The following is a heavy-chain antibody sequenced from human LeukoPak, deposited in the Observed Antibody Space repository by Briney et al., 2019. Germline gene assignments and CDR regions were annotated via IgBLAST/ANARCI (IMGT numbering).Heavy chain of an antibody. J-gene: IGHJ5*02. D-gene: IGHD2-2*02. CDR2: FDPEDGET. V-gene: IGHV1-24*01. CDR3: ATVNSRYHQPLYEPLVVFDP. CDR1: GYTLTELS. Sequence: ASAKVSCKVSGYTLTELSMHWVRQAPGKGLEWMGGFDPEDGETIYAQKFQGRVTMTEDTSTDTAYMELSNLRSEDTAVYYCATVNSRYHQPLYEPLVVFDPWGQGTLVTVSS.